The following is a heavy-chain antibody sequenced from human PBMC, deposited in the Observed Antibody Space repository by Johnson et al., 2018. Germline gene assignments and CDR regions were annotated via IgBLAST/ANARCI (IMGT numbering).Heavy chain of an antibody. CDR3: ARYESSGYYYYAMDV. CDR1: GLSFDDNA. V-gene: IGHV3-38-3*01. CDR2: ISGGST. J-gene: IGHJ6*02. D-gene: IGHD3-22*01. Sequence: VQLVESGGGLVQPGRSLRLSCAASGLSFDDNAMHWVRQVAGTGLEWVSSISGGSTDYADARKGRFSISRENSKNTLHLQMNSLRAEDTAGYYCARYESSGYYYYAMDVWGQGTTVTVSS.